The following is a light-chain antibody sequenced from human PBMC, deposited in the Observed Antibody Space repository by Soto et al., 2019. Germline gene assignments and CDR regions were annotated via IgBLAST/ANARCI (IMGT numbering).Light chain of an antibody. CDR1: QSISNS. V-gene: IGKV1-39*01. CDR3: QQSYSTPPWT. Sequence: DIQMTQSPSSLSASIGDRVTITCRASQSISNSLNWYRQKPGKAPELLIFGAFTLQSGVPSRFSGSRSGTDFTLTISSLQPEDFATYYCQQSYSTPPWTFGQGTTLEIK. J-gene: IGKJ2*02. CDR2: GAF.